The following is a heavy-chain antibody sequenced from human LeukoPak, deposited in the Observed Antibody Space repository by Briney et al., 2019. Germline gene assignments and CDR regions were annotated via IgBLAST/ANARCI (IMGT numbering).Heavy chain of an antibody. CDR2: INSDGSST. D-gene: IGHD2-15*01. J-gene: IGHJ4*02. V-gene: IGHV3-74*01. CDR1: GFTFSSYW. Sequence: GGSLRLSCAASGFTFSSYWMHWVRQAPGKGLVWVSRINSDGSSTSYADSVQGRFTISRDNSKSTLCLQMNSLRAEDTAVYYCAKQLGYCSDGSCYFPYWGQGTLVTVSS. CDR3: AKQLGYCSDGSCYFPY.